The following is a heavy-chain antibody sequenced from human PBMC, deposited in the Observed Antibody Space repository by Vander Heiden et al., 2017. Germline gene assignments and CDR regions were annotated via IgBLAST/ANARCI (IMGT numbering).Heavy chain of an antibody. CDR3: ARLAAVAGTWYFDY. CDR2: IYPGDSDT. Sequence: EVQLVQSGAEVKTPGESLKISCTGSGYSFTSYWIGWVRQMPGKGLEWMGLIYPGDSDTRYSPSFQGQVTISADKSISTAYLQWSSLKASDTAMYYCARLAAVAGTWYFDYWGQGTLVNVSS. CDR1: GYSFTSYW. D-gene: IGHD6-19*01. J-gene: IGHJ4*02. V-gene: IGHV5-51*01.